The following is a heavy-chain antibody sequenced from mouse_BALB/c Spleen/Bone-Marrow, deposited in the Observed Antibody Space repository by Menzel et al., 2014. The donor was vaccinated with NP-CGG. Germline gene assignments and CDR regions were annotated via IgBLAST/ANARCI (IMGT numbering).Heavy chain of an antibody. CDR2: IHPSNGNS. J-gene: IGHJ3*01. D-gene: IGHD2-4*01. CDR1: GYTFTSSW. Sequence: VQLQQSGSVLVRPGGSVKLSCKASGYTFTSSWMHWVKQRPGQGLEWIGEIHPSNGNSNCNDKFRGNATLTVDKSSSTAYVDLSSLTSEDSAVYYCARELYDYDGFAYWGPGTLVTVSA. CDR3: ARELYDYDGFAY. V-gene: IGHV1S130*01.